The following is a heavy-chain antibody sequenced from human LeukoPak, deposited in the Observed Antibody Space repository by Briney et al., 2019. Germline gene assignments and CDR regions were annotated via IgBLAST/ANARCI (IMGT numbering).Heavy chain of an antibody. CDR3: ARDSPYYYDSSGYYFPDY. J-gene: IGHJ4*02. D-gene: IGHD3-22*01. V-gene: IGHV3-21*01. Sequence: PGGSLRLSCAASGFTFSSYSMNWVRQAPGKGLEWVSSISSSSSYIYYADSVKGRFTISRDNAKNSLYLQMNSLRAEDTAVYYCARDSPYYYDSSGYYFPDYWGQGTLVTVSS. CDR2: ISSSSSYI. CDR1: GFTFSSYS.